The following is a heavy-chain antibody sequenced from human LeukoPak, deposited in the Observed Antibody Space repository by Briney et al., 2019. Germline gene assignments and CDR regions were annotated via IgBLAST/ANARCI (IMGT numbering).Heavy chain of an antibody. J-gene: IGHJ5*02. Sequence: SETLSLTCTVSGGSISGYYWSWIRQPPGKGLEWIGYIYYSGSTSYNPSLKSRVTISVDTSKNQFSLKLSSVTAADTAVYYCARVSSAAINWFDPWGQGTLVTVSS. V-gene: IGHV4-59*01. D-gene: IGHD6-13*01. CDR2: IYYSGST. CDR1: GGSISGYY. CDR3: ARVSSAAINWFDP.